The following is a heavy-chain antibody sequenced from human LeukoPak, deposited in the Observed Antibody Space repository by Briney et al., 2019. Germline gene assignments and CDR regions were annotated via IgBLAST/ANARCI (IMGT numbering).Heavy chain of an antibody. V-gene: IGHV3-23*01. D-gene: IGHD3-3*01. J-gene: IGHJ4*02. Sequence: PGGSLRLSCSASGFTFSSYTMSWVRQAPGKGLEWVSAISGSGGSTYYADSVKGRFTISRDNSKNTLYLQMNSLRAEDTAVYYCAKDLDITIFGVVTLFDYWGQGTLVTVSS. CDR3: AKDLDITIFGVVTLFDY. CDR2: ISGSGGST. CDR1: GFTFSSYT.